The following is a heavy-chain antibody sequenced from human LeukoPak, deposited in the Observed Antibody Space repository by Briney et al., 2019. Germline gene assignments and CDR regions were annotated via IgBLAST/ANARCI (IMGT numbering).Heavy chain of an antibody. CDR1: GFTFSDSV. V-gene: IGHV3-73*01. J-gene: IGHJ5*02. D-gene: IGHD6-19*01. CDR3: ARVAGWHWFDP. Sequence: PGGSLRLSCAASGFTFSDSVMHWVRQASGKGLEWVGRIRSKANSYATAYAASVKGRFTISRDNSKNTVYLQMNNMRVDDTAVYYCARVAGWHWFDPWGQGTLVTVSS. CDR2: IRSKANSYAT.